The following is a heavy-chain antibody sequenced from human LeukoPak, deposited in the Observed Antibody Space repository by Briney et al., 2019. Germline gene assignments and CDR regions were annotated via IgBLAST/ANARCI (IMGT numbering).Heavy chain of an antibody. Sequence: ASVKVSCKASGGSFAFTSHAISWVRQAPGQGLEWMGGLIPIYGSANYAQKFQGRLTITSDESTRTVYMELSSLRPEDSAVHYCAGFFYDNSGDALDIWGQGTMVTVSS. CDR1: GGSFAFTSHA. D-gene: IGHD3-22*01. CDR3: AGFFYDNSGDALDI. CDR2: LIPIYGSA. J-gene: IGHJ3*02. V-gene: IGHV1-69*01.